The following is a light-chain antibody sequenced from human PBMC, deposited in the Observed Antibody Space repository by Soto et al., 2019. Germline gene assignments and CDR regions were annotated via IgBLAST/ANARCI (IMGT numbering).Light chain of an antibody. Sequence: DIPMTQSPSSLSASVGDRVTITCRASQGINNYLAWYQQKPGKVPKLLIYSASTLHSGVPSRFSASGYGTDFTLIISSLQPEDVAIYYCQRYSSVPRTFGQGTKVEIK. J-gene: IGKJ1*01. CDR1: QGINNY. CDR2: SAS. V-gene: IGKV1-27*01. CDR3: QRYSSVPRT.